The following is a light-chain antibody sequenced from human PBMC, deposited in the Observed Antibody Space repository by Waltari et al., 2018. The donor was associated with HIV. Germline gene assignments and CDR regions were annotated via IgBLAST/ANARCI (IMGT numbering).Light chain of an antibody. CDR3: QQTYSNPLYT. Sequence: IQMTPSPSSLSASVGDSVTITCRASQTISNYLNWYQWKPGKAPKLLISAASILQSGVPSRFSGSGSGTDFTLTISSLQPEDFATYYCQQTYSNPLYTFGLGTKLENK. V-gene: IGKV1-39*01. CDR1: QTISNY. CDR2: AAS. J-gene: IGKJ2*01.